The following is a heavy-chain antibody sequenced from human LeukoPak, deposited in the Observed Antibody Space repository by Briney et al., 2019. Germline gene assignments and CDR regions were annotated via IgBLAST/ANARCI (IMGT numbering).Heavy chain of an antibody. J-gene: IGHJ4*02. CDR3: AREYLKYYDFWSGYTH. D-gene: IGHD3-3*01. Sequence: PGGSLRLSCAASGFTFDDYGMSWVRQAPGKGLEWVSGINWNGDSTGYADSVKGRFTISRDNAKNSLYLQVNSLRAEDTALYYCAREYLKYYDFWSGYTHWGQGTLVTVSS. CDR1: GFTFDDYG. V-gene: IGHV3-20*04. CDR2: INWNGDST.